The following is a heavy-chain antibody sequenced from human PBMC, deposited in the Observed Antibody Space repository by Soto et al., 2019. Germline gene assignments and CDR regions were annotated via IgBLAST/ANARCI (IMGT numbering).Heavy chain of an antibody. CDR2: ISFDGSKT. D-gene: IGHD3-16*02. Sequence: AVGSLRLSCEASGFTFSSYGMHWVRQAPGKGLEWVAVISFDGSKTYYADSVKGRFTISRDNSKNTLNLQMNSLRAEDTAVYYCARDNGGVIVIRWFDPWGQGTLVTVSS. CDR1: GFTFSSYG. CDR3: ARDNGGVIVIRWFDP. V-gene: IGHV3-30*03. J-gene: IGHJ5*02.